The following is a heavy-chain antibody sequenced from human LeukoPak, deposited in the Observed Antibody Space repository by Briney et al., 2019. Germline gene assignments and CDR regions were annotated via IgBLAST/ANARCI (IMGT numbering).Heavy chain of an antibody. CDR3: ASEHIAGALWYFDY. D-gene: IGHD6-13*01. V-gene: IGHV3-21*01. CDR2: ITSSSTYI. J-gene: IGHJ4*02. CDR1: RFTFSSYS. Sequence: GGSLRLSCAASRFTFSSYSMNWVRQAPGRGLEWVSSITSSSTYIYYADSVKGRLTISRDNAKNSLYLQMNSLRAEDTAVYYCASEHIAGALWYFDYWGQGTLVTVSS.